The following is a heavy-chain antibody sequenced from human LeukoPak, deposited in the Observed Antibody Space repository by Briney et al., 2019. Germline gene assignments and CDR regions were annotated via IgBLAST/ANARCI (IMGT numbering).Heavy chain of an antibody. D-gene: IGHD5-24*01. Sequence: GGSLRLSCAASGFMFSSYWMSWVRQAPGKGLEWVSGINWNGGSTGYADSVKGRFTISRDNAKNSLYLQMNSLRAEDTALYYCARDGYNYINSLNYYYYYMDVWGKGTTVTVSS. V-gene: IGHV3-20*04. CDR3: ARDGYNYINSLNYYYYYMDV. CDR2: INWNGGST. J-gene: IGHJ6*03. CDR1: GFMFSSYW.